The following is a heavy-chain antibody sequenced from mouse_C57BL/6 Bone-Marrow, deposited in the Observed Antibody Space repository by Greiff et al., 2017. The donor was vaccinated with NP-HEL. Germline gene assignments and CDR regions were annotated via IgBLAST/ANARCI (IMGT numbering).Heavy chain of an antibody. CDR1: GYTFTSYW. D-gene: IGHD4-1*01. J-gene: IGHJ1*03. CDR2: IDPSDSYT. CDR3: AKLGPWYFDV. Sequence: VQLQQPGAELVMPGASVKLSCKASGYTFTSYWMHWVKQRPGQGLEWIGEIDPSDSYTNYNQKFKGKSTLTVDKSSSTAYMQLSSLTSEDSAVYYCAKLGPWYFDVWGTGTTVTVSS. V-gene: IGHV1-69*01.